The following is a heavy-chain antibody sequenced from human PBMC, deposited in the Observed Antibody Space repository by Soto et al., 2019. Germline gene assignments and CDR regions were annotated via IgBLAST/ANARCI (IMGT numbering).Heavy chain of an antibody. V-gene: IGHV3-7*03. CDR3: ARTGWPQSSYYFDY. CDR1: GFSFSLFW. Sequence: GGSLRLSCAASGFSFSLFWMSWVRQTPGKGLEWVANINEDGSEKFFADSVKGRFTISRDNAKNSLSLQMNSLTADDTAVYYCARTGWPQSSYYFDYWGQGTLVTVSS. J-gene: IGHJ4*02. D-gene: IGHD3-16*01. CDR2: INEDGSEK.